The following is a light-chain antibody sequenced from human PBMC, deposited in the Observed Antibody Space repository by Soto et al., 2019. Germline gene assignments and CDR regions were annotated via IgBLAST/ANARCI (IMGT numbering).Light chain of an antibody. J-gene: IGKJ2*01. CDR3: QQYGSSPYT. CDR2: GAS. Sequence: EIVFTQSPGTLSLSPGERATLSCRARQSVSSSYLAWYQQKPGQAPRLFIYGASSRATGIPDRISGSGSGTDFTLTISRLEPEDFAVYYCQQYGSSPYTFGQGTKVDIK. V-gene: IGKV3-20*01. CDR1: QSVSSSY.